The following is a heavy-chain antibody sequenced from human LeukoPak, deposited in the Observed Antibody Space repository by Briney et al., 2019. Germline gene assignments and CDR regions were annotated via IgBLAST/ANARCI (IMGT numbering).Heavy chain of an antibody. V-gene: IGHV3-74*01. CDR1: GFTFSWSW. D-gene: IGHD6-19*01. CDR2: IDTGGSNT. Sequence: GGSLRLSCAASGFTFSWSWMHWVRQAPGKGLVWVSRIDTGGSNTIYADSVKGRFTISRANAKNTLYLQMNSLRVDDTAVYYCARDQGGSGPTTYDAWGQGILVTVSS. CDR3: ARDQGGSGPTTYDA. J-gene: IGHJ5*02.